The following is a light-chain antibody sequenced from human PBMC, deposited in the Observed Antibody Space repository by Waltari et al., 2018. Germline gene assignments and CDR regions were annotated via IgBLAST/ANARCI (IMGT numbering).Light chain of an antibody. J-gene: IGLJ3*02. CDR1: SGHSSNV. CDR2: VNSDGSQ. V-gene: IGLV4-69*01. CDR3: QTGGHGTWV. Sequence: QLVLTQSPSASASLGASVKLTCTLSSGHSSNVIAWLQQQPEKGPRYLMKVNSDGSQSKGDVIPDRFSGSSSGAERYLTISSLQSEDEADYYCQTGGHGTWVFGGGTKLTVL.